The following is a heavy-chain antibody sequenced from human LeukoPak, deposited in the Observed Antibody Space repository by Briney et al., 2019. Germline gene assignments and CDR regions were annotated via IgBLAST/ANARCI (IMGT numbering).Heavy chain of an antibody. D-gene: IGHD3-22*01. CDR3: ANGRRGYYDSSGYSPPYY. Sequence: GGSLRLSCAASGFTFSSYAMSWVRQAPGKGLEWVSAISGSGGSTYYADSVKGRFTISRDNSKSTLYLQMNSLRAEDTAVYHCANGRRGYYDSSGYSPPYYWGQGTLVTVSS. CDR1: GFTFSSYA. J-gene: IGHJ4*02. CDR2: ISGSGGST. V-gene: IGHV3-23*01.